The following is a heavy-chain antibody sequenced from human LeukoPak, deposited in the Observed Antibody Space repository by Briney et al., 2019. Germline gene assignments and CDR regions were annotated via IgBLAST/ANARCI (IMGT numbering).Heavy chain of an antibody. CDR3: AKDVRRSFYYFDY. CDR2: ISGSGGST. Sequence: PGGSLRLSCAASGFTFNSYAMSWVRQAPGKGLEWVSAISGSGGSTYYADSVKGRFTISRDNSKNTLYLQMNSLRAEDTAVYYCAKDVRRSFYYFDYWGQGTLVTVSS. J-gene: IGHJ4*02. D-gene: IGHD2/OR15-2a*01. V-gene: IGHV3-23*01. CDR1: GFTFNSYA.